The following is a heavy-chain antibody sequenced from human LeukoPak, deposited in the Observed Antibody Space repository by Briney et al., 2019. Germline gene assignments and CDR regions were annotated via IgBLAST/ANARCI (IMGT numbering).Heavy chain of an antibody. CDR3: ARVSSSGDYYDN. Sequence: GASLKVSCKASGYTFTGYYMHWGRQAPGQGLEWMGWINPNGGGTNYAQKFQGRVTMTTDTSISTAYMELGGLRYDDTAVYYCARVSSSGDYYDNWGQGTLVTVSS. CDR1: GYTFTGYY. CDR2: INPNGGGT. J-gene: IGHJ4*02. V-gene: IGHV1-2*02. D-gene: IGHD3-10*01.